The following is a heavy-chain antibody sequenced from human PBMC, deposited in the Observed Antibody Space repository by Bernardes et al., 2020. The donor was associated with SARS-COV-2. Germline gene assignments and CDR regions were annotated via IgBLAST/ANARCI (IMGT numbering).Heavy chain of an antibody. J-gene: IGHJ6*02. V-gene: IGHV4-59*08. CDR2: IYYSGSN. CDR1: GRSISGYY. D-gene: IGHD2-8*01. CDR3: ARLRADCTNGICQHHYFYGMDV. Sequence: SETLSLTCRVSGRSISGYYWSWIRQPPGKGLEWIGYIYYSGSNNYNPSVKSRVFIFLDSSKNDTPLKLNYATTADAGVYYCARLRADCTNGICQHHYFYGMDVWVQGTTFTISS.